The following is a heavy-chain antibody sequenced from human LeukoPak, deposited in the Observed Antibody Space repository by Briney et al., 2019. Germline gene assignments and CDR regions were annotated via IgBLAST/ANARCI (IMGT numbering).Heavy chain of an antibody. CDR3: ARQSYYGSGSYSFDY. CDR2: IDPSDSYT. D-gene: IGHD3-10*01. J-gene: IGHJ4*02. V-gene: IGHV5-10-1*01. Sequence: GASLKISCKGSGYSFTSYWISWVRPLPGKGLEWMGRIDPSDSYTNYSPSFQGHVTISADKSISTAYLQWSSLKASDTAMYYCARQSYYGSGSYSFDYWGQGTRVTVSS. CDR1: GYSFTSYW.